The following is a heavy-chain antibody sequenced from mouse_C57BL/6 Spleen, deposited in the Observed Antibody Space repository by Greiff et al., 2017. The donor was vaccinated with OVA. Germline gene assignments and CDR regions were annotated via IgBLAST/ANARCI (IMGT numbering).Heavy chain of an antibody. D-gene: IGHD1-1*01. CDR3: ARGFLTTVVATRYFDV. CDR2: IYPRDGST. J-gene: IGHJ1*03. Sequence: VMLVESGPELVKPGASVKLSCKASGYTFTSYDINWVKQRPGQGLEWIGWIYPRDGSTKYNEKFKGKATLTVDTSSSTAYMELHSLTSEDSAVYFCARGFLTTVVATRYFDVWGTGTTVTVSS. V-gene: IGHV1-85*01. CDR1: GYTFTSYD.